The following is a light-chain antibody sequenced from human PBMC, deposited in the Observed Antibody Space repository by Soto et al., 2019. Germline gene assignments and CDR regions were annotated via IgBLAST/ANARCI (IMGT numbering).Light chain of an antibody. CDR3: SSYTSSSTLV. Sequence: QSALTQPASVSGSPGQSITISCTGTSSDVGGYNYVSWYQQHPGKAPKLMIYDVSNRPSGVSNRFSGSKSGNTASLTISGLQAEDEAEYYCSSYTSSSTLVFRGGTKLTVL. CDR1: SSDVGGYNY. CDR2: DVS. V-gene: IGLV2-14*01. J-gene: IGLJ2*01.